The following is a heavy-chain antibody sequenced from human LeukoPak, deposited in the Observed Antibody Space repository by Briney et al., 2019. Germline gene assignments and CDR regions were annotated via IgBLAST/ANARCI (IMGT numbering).Heavy chain of an antibody. J-gene: IGHJ4*02. CDR1: GFTFSYYA. Sequence: GGSLRLSCAASGFTFSYYAMNWVRQAPGKGLEWVSSISTRSTYIYYADSLKGRFTISRDNAKNSLYLQMNRLRAEDTAVYYCARERQLERLAFGKEGSAFDYWGQGTLVTVSS. D-gene: IGHD1-1*01. CDR3: ARERQLERLAFGKEGSAFDY. V-gene: IGHV3-21*01. CDR2: ISTRSTYI.